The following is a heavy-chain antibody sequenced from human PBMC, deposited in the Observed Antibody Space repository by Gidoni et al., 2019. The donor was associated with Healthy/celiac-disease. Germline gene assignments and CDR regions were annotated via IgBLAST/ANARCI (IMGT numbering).Heavy chain of an antibody. CDR3: ARDLNGRNWYFDL. CDR1: GYSISSGYY. CDR2: IYHSGST. V-gene: IGHV4-38-2*02. Sequence: QVQLQESGPGLVKPSETLSLTCAVSGYSISSGYYWGWIRQPPGKGLEWIGSIYHSGSTYYNPSLKSRVTISVDTSKNHFSLKLSSVTAADTAVYYCARDLNGRNWYFDLWGRGTLVTVSS. J-gene: IGHJ2*01.